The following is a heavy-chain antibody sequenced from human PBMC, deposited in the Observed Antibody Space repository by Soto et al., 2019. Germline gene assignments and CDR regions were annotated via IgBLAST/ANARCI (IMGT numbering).Heavy chain of an antibody. CDR2: INGGNGDT. V-gene: IGHV1-3*01. CDR3: ARGYCSSTSCQYYFDY. CDR1: GYTFTGYA. J-gene: IGHJ4*02. D-gene: IGHD2-2*01. Sequence: ASVKVSGKASGYTFTGYAIHWVRQAPGQRLEWMGWINGGNGDTKYSQKFQGRVTITRDTSASTAYMELTSLGSEDTAVYHCARGYCSSTSCQYYFDYWGQGTLVTVSS.